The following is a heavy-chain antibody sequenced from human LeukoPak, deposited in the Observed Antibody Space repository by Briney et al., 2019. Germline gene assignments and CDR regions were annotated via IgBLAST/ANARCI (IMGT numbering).Heavy chain of an antibody. CDR3: ASASDSSGYLDSNNLYFDY. CDR2: IYHSGST. V-gene: IGHV4-30-2*01. D-gene: IGHD3-22*01. J-gene: IGHJ4*02. CDR1: GGSISSGGYS. Sequence: PSQTLSLTCAVSGGSISSGGYSWSWIRQPPGKGLEWIGYIYHSGSTYYNPSLKSRVTMSVDTSKNQFSLKLSSVTAADTAVYYCASASDSSGYLDSNNLYFDYWGQGTLVTVSS.